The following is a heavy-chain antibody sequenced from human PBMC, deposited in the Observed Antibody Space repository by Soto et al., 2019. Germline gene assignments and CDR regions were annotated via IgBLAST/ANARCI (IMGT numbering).Heavy chain of an antibody. CDR1: GGTFSSYT. J-gene: IGHJ6*02. CDR2: IIPILGIA. V-gene: IGHV1-69*02. Sequence: QVQLVQSGAEVKKPGSSVKVSCTASGGTFSSYTISWVRQAPGQALEWMGRIIPILGIANYALKFQGRVTITADKSTSTAYIELSSPRSEDTAVYYCAIPQGGDYVYYGMDVWGQGTTVTVSS. CDR3: AIPQGGDYVYYGMDV. D-gene: IGHD2-21*01.